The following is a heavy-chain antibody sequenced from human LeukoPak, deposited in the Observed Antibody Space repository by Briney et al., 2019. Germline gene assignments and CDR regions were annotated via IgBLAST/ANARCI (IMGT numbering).Heavy chain of an antibody. CDR1: GGSISSGGYS. CDR3: ARGYGDYLRLHAFDI. J-gene: IGHJ3*02. CDR2: IYYSGST. Sequence: PSETLSLTCAVSGGSISSGGYSWSWIRQPPGKGPEWIGYIYYSGSTYYNPSLKSRVTISVDTSKNQFSLKLSSVTAADTAVYYCARGYGDYLRLHAFDIWGQGTMVTVSS. D-gene: IGHD4-17*01. V-gene: IGHV4-30-4*07.